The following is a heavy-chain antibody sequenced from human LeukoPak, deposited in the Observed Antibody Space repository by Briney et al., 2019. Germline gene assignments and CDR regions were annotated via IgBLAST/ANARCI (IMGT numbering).Heavy chain of an antibody. Sequence: ASVKVSCKASGYTFTIYGISWVRQAPGQGLEWMGWISGYNGNTHYAQKFQGRVTMTRNTSISTAYMELSSLRSEDTAVYYCARGRGKYSSLDYWGQGTLVTVSS. CDR1: GYTFTIYG. CDR2: ISGYNGNT. D-gene: IGHD5-18*01. V-gene: IGHV1-18*01. J-gene: IGHJ4*02. CDR3: ARGRGKYSSLDY.